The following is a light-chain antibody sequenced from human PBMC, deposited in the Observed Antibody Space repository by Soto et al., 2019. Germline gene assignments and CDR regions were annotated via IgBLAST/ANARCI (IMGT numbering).Light chain of an antibody. CDR1: SSDVGGYDY. J-gene: IGLJ1*01. CDR3: SSYSISTAYL. V-gene: IGLV2-14*01. Sequence: LTQPASVSGSPGQSITISCTGTSSDVGGYDYVSWYQLHPGKAPKLMVFEVSNRPSGVSYRFSGSESGNTASLTISGLQAEDEADYFCSSYSISTAYLFGTGTKVTVL. CDR2: EVS.